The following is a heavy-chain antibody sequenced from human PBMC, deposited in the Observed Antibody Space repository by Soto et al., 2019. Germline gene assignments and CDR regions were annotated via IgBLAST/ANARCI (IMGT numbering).Heavy chain of an antibody. CDR3: ARGRVLLVGRGARLDY. Sequence: QVQLQQWGAGLLKPSETLSLTCAVYGGSFSGYYWSWIRQPPGKGLEWIGEINHSGSTNYNPSLKSRVTISVDTSKNQCSLKLSSVTAADTAVYYCARGRVLLVGRGARLDYWGQGTLVTVSS. J-gene: IGHJ4*02. CDR2: INHSGST. CDR1: GGSFSGYY. D-gene: IGHD3-10*01. V-gene: IGHV4-34*01.